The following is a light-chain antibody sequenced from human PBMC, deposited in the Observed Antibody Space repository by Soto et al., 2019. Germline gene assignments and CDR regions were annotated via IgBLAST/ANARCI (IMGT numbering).Light chain of an antibody. CDR2: GAS. CDR1: QSVSSSH. Sequence: EIVLTQSPVTLSLSPGERATLSFRASQSVSSSHLAWYQRKPGQAPRLLISGASSRATGIPDRFTGSGSGTDFTLTISRLEPEDFAVYYCQKYGSSPRTFGQGTKVDIK. V-gene: IGKV3-20*01. CDR3: QKYGSSPRT. J-gene: IGKJ1*01.